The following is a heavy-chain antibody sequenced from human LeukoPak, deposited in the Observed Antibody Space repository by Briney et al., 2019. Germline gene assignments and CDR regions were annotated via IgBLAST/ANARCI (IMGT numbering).Heavy chain of an antibody. V-gene: IGHV4-59*01. J-gene: IGHJ4*02. D-gene: IGHD6-19*01. Sequence: PSETLSLTCTASGGSISSYYWSWIRQPPGKGLEWIGYIYYSGSTNYNPSLKSRVTISVDTSKNQFSLKLSSVTAADTAVYYCARFQYSSGWYYIDYFDYWGQGTLVTVSS. CDR1: GGSISSYY. CDR2: IYYSGST. CDR3: ARFQYSSGWYYIDYFDY.